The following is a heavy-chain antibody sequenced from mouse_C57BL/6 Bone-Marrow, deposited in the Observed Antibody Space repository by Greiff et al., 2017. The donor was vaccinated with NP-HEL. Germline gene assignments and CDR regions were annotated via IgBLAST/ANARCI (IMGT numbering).Heavy chain of an antibody. Sequence: EVKVVESGGDLVKPGGSLKLSCAASGFTFSSYGMSWVRQTPDKRLEWVATISSGGSYTYYPDSVKGRFTISRDNAKNTLYLQMSSLKSEDTAMYYWASPYDYDVAWFAYWGQGTLVTVSA. CDR3: ASPYDYDVAWFAY. CDR1: GFTFSSYG. D-gene: IGHD2-4*01. J-gene: IGHJ3*01. V-gene: IGHV5-6*01. CDR2: ISSGGSYT.